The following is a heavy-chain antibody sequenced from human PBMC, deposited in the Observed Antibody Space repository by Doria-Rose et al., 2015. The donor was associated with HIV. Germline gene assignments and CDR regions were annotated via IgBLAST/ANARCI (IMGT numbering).Heavy chain of an antibody. CDR1: GVSLSSPGMG. D-gene: IGHD6-13*01. Sequence: QITLKESGPVLVKPTETLTLTCTVSGVSLSSPGMGVSWIRQPSGKAPEWLANIFSDDERSYKTSLKSRLTISRGTSKSQVVLTMTDMDPVDTATYYCARIKSSRWYHKYYFDFWGQGTLVIVSA. J-gene: IGHJ4*02. CDR2: IFSDDER. CDR3: ARIKSSRWYHKYYFDF. V-gene: IGHV2-26*01.